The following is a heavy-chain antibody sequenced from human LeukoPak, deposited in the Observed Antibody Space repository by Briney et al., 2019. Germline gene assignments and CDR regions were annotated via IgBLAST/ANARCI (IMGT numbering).Heavy chain of an antibody. Sequence: PGGSLRLSCVASGLTFSTYPMHWVRQAPGKGLEWVAVISSDGSSKSYADSVKGRFTISRDNSKNTLYLQINSLTTEDTALYYCARAVADTYDCWGLGALVTVSS. CDR3: ARAVADTYDC. D-gene: IGHD6-19*01. V-gene: IGHV3-30-3*01. CDR1: GLTFSTYP. J-gene: IGHJ4*02. CDR2: ISSDGSSK.